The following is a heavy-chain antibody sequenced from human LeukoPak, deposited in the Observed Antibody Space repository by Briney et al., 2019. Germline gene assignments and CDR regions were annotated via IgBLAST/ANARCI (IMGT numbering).Heavy chain of an antibody. D-gene: IGHD3-16*01. CDR1: GGSISSRTYY. CDR2: IYYSGST. J-gene: IGHJ6*03. V-gene: IGHV4-61*01. CDR3: ARETSQKGAHYMDV. Sequence: SETLSLTCTVSGGSISSRTYYWSWIRQPPGKGLEWIGYIYYSGSTSYNPSLKSRVTISVDTSKNQFSLKLRSVTAADTAVYYCARETSQKGAHYMDVWGKGTTVTISS.